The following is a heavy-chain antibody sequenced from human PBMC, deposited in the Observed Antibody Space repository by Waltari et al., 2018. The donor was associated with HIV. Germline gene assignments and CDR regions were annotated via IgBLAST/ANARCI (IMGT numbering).Heavy chain of an antibody. Sequence: EVPLLESGGGLVQPGGSLRLSCATSGFTFSSYAMSWVRQAPRKGLELVSAITVSGGSTYYADSVKGRFTISRDNSKNTLYLQMDSLRAEDTAVCYCARQSLGSFDYWGQGTLVTVSS. D-gene: IGHD7-27*01. CDR3: ARQSLGSFDY. CDR2: ITVSGGST. J-gene: IGHJ4*02. CDR1: GFTFSSYA. V-gene: IGHV3-23*01.